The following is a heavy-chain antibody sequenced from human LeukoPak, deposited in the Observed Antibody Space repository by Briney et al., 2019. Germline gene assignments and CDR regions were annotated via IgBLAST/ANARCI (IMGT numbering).Heavy chain of an antibody. D-gene: IGHD3-22*01. J-gene: IGHJ4*02. V-gene: IGHV1-2*02. CDR2: INPNSGGT. Sequence: GASVKVSCKASGYTFTGYYMHWVRQAPGQGLEWMGWINPNSGGTNYAQKFQGRVTMTRDTSISTAYMELSRLRSDDTAVYYCARGVDYYDSSGAFWGQGTLVTVSS. CDR3: ARGVDYYDSSGAF. CDR1: GYTFTGYY.